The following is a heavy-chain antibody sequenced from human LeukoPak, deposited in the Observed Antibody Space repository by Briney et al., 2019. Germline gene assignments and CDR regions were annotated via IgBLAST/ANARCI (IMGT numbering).Heavy chain of an antibody. CDR3: AKDRSLGYCSGGSCPSLVGDY. CDR1: GFTLDYYA. V-gene: IGHV3-9*01. CDR2: ICWNCGSI. J-gene: IGHJ4*02. Sequence: APRLSCAAPGFTLDYYAKHRGRQGPGEGLEWGSGICWNCGSIGYADSVKGRFTISRDNAKNSLYLQMNSLRAEDTALYYCAKDRSLGYCSGGSCPSLVGDYWGQGTLVTVSS. D-gene: IGHD2-15*01.